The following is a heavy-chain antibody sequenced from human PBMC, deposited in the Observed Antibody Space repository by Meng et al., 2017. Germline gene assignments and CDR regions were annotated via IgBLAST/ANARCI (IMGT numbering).Heavy chain of an antibody. CDR1: GYTFTGSY. CDR3: ARAFDYGDDAFDI. CDR2: INPNSGGT. V-gene: IGHV1-2*06. D-gene: IGHD4-17*01. Sequence: QGQLVQSGAEVKNPGPLVKVSCKAAGYTFTGSYLHWVRQAPGQGLEWMGRINPNSGGTNYAQKFQGRVTMTRDTSISTAYMELSRLRSDDTAVYYCARAFDYGDDAFDIWGQGTMVTV. J-gene: IGHJ3*02.